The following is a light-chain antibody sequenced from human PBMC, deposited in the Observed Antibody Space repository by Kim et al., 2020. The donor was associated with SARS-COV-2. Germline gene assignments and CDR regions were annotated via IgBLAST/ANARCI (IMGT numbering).Light chain of an antibody. CDR2: DAS. Sequence: DIQITQSPSTLSASVGDRVTITCRASQSISSWLAWYQQKPGKAPKLLIYDASSLKSGVPSRFSGSGSGTEFTLTISSLQPDDFATYYCQQYNSYSRTFGQGTKVDIK. CDR1: QSISSW. CDR3: QQYNSYSRT. J-gene: IGKJ1*01. V-gene: IGKV1-5*01.